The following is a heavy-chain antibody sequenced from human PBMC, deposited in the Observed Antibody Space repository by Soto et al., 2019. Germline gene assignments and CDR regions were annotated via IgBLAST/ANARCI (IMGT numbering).Heavy chain of an antibody. J-gene: IGHJ4*02. Sequence: QVQLVQSGAEVKKPGSSVKVSCKASGGTFSSYAISWVRQAPGQGLEWMGGIVPIFGTANYAQKFQGRVTITADESTRIAYMGLSSLRSEDTAVYYCASSFGGEYSYGYSFDYWGQRTLVTVSS. CDR3: ASSFGGEYSYGYSFDY. V-gene: IGHV1-69*01. CDR2: IVPIFGTA. D-gene: IGHD5-18*01. CDR1: GGTFSSYA.